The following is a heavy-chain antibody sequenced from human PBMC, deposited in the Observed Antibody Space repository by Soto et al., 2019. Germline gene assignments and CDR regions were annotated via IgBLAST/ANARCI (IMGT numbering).Heavy chain of an antibody. CDR3: ARLLVLDYYYGMDV. CDR2: IIPILGIA. Sequence: QVQLVQSGAEVKKPGSSVKVSCKASGGTFSSYTISWVRQAPGQGLEWMGRIIPILGIANYAQKFQGRVTITADESTSTAYMELSSLRSEDTAVYYCARLLVLDYYYGMDVWGQGTTVTVSS. D-gene: IGHD6-13*01. V-gene: IGHV1-69*02. J-gene: IGHJ6*02. CDR1: GGTFSSYT.